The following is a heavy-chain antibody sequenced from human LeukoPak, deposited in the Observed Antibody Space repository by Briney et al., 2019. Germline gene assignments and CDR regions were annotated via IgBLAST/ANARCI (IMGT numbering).Heavy chain of an antibody. D-gene: IGHD3-16*02. CDR2: MYHSGST. Sequence: SETLSLTCTVSNYSISTDYYWGWIRPPPGKGLEWIGTMYHSGSTYYNPSLKSRVTISVDTSKNQFSLKLSSVTAADTAVYYCARYDVWGSYRAFDYWGQGTLVIVSS. V-gene: IGHV4-38-2*02. CDR3: ARYDVWGSYRAFDY. CDR1: NYSISTDYY. J-gene: IGHJ4*02.